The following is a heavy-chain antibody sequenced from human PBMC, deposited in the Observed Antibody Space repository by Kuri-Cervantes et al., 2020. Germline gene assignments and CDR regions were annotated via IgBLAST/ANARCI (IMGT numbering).Heavy chain of an antibody. CDR2: ISYDGSNK. CDR3: TRSTGLGNYARADY. CDR1: GFTFSSYG. J-gene: IGHJ4*02. Sequence: GGSLRLSCAASGFTFSSYGMHWVRQAPGKGLEWVAVISYDGSNKYYADSVKGRFTISRDNSKNTLYLQMDSLRAEDTAVYYCTRSTGLGNYARADYWGQGTLVTVSS. V-gene: IGHV3-30*03. D-gene: IGHD3-10*01.